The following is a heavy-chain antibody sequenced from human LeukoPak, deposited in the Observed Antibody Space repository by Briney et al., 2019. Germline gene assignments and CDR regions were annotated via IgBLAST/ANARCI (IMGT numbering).Heavy chain of an antibody. Sequence: GGSLRLSCAASGFTFSSYAMSWVRQAPGKGLEWVSTLSGSGGSTYYADSVKGRFTISRDNSKNTLHLQMNSLRAEDTAVYYCAKESGYSYGYTYYYYGLDVWGQGTTVTVSS. CDR1: GFTFSSYA. CDR2: LSGSGGST. D-gene: IGHD5-18*01. CDR3: AKESGYSYGYTYYYYGLDV. V-gene: IGHV3-23*01. J-gene: IGHJ6*02.